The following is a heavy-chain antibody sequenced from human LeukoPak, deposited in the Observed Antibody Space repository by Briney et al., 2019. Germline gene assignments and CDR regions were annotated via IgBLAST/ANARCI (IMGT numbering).Heavy chain of an antibody. CDR1: GLSFSSQA. CDR2: MSGSGDHI. V-gene: IGHV3-23*01. CDR3: ARFSSSWATDY. D-gene: IGHD6-13*01. J-gene: IGHJ4*02. Sequence: PGGSLRLSCAASGLSFSSQAMTWVRQAPGKGLEWVSGMSGSGDHIYHADSVKGRFTISRDNSKNTLYLQMNSLGVEDTAVYYCARFSSSWATDYWGQGTLVTVSS.